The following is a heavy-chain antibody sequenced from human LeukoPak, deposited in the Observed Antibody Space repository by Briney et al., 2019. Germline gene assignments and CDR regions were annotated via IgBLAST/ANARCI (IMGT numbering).Heavy chain of an antibody. Sequence: GATLKISSKGAGYSFTSYWIGWARQMPGKGRKGVGIFYHGDSDTTYSPSYQAPVTISADKSISTADLQWSSLKASDTAMYYCARLLRTAPHYYPPYGMDVWGQGTTVTVSS. CDR3: ARLLRTAPHYYPPYGMDV. CDR2: FYHGDSDT. CDR1: GYSFTSYW. D-gene: IGHD3-22*01. V-gene: IGHV5-51*01. J-gene: IGHJ6*02.